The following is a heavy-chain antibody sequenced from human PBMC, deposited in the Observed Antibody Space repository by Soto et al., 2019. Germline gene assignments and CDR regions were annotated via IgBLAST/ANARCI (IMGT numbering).Heavy chain of an antibody. CDR2: IYYSGST. Sequence: SETLSLTCALSGSSLSSYYWSWIRQPPGKGLEWIGYIYYSGSTNYNPSLKSRVTISVDTSKNQFSLKLRSVTAADTAVYYCARWYSSGWYFGYWGQGTLVTVSS. J-gene: IGHJ4*02. CDR1: GSSLSSYY. D-gene: IGHD6-19*01. CDR3: ARWYSSGWYFGY. V-gene: IGHV4-59*08.